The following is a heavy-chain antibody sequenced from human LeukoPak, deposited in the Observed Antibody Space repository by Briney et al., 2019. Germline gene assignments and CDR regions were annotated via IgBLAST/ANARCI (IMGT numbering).Heavy chain of an antibody. CDR2: ISWNSGSI. Sequence: GGSLRLSCAASGFTFDDYAMHWVRQAPGKGLEWVSGISWNSGSIGYADSVKGRFTISRDNAKNSLYLQMNSLRAEGMALYYCAKDHGYSYGRGFDYWGQGTLVTVSS. V-gene: IGHV3-9*03. CDR1: GFTFDDYA. CDR3: AKDHGYSYGRGFDY. J-gene: IGHJ4*02. D-gene: IGHD5-18*01.